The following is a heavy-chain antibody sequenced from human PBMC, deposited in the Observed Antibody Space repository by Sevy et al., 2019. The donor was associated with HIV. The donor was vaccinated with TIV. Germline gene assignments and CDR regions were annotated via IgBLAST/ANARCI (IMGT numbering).Heavy chain of an antibody. J-gene: IGHJ4*02. CDR2: ISWNSAGT. CDR1: GYRFDDHG. Sequence: GGSLRLSCAGYGYRFDDHGMTWVRQAPGKGLEWVSGISWNSAGTGYADSVKGRFTSSRDNAKNFVYLQMNSLRVEETALYYCGRGDSSGWYFDRWGQGTLVTVSS. CDR3: GRGDSSGWYFDR. D-gene: IGHD6-19*01. V-gene: IGHV3-20*04.